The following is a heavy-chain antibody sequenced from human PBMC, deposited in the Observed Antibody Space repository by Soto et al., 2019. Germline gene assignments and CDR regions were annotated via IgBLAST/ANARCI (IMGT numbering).Heavy chain of an antibody. Sequence: PGESLKISCKGSGYSFTSYWIGWVRQMPGKGLEWMGIIYPGDSDTRYSPSFQGQITISAEKSISTAYLQWSSLKASDTDMYYCARHEQQLVPIDYYYYYGMDVWGQGTTVTVSS. D-gene: IGHD6-13*01. CDR3: ARHEQQLVPIDYYYYYGMDV. J-gene: IGHJ6*02. CDR2: IYPGDSDT. V-gene: IGHV5-51*01. CDR1: GYSFTSYW.